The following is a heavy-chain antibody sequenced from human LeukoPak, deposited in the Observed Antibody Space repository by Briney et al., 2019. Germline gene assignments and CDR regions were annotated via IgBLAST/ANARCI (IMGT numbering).Heavy chain of an antibody. CDR1: GFTFSSYS. CDR2: ISGSTSTI. J-gene: IGHJ4*02. D-gene: IGHD3-22*01. V-gene: IGHV3-48*01. Sequence: GGSLRLPCAASGFTFSSYSMNWVRQAPGKGLEWVSYISGSTSTIYYADSVKGRFTISRDNAKNSLYLQMNSLRAEDTALYYCARDPRGDSSGFYPNLGYWGQGTLVTVSS. CDR3: ARDPRGDSSGFYPNLGY.